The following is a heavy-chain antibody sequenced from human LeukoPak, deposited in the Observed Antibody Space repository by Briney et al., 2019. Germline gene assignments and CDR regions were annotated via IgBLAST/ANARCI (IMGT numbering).Heavy chain of an antibody. V-gene: IGHV3-23*01. CDR3: ATRLSGS. Sequence: GGSLRLSCPASGFTFISYGMSWVRPPPWKGLEWVSSISGSSSNTYYADSVKGRFTISRDNSKNTLDLQMDSLGAEDTATYYCATRLSGSWGQGTLVTVSS. J-gene: IGHJ5*02. CDR2: ISGSSSNT. D-gene: IGHD5-12*01. CDR1: GFTFISYG.